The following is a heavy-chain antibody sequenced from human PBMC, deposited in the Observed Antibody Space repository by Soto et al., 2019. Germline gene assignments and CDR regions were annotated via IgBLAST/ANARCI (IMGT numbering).Heavy chain of an antibody. D-gene: IGHD3-3*01. J-gene: IGHJ4*02. V-gene: IGHV2-5*02. CDR2: IYWDADK. CDR3: AHRVLRTVFGLVTTTAIFFDF. Sequence: QITLNESGPTVVRPTETLTLTCRFSGFSLTTSGVGVGWIRQSPGKAPEWLALIYWDADKRYSASLKSRLTITKDTSKTQGVLTVSDLDPTDTATYYCAHRVLRTVFGLVTTTAIFFDFWGQGTPVAVSS. CDR1: GFSLTTSGVG.